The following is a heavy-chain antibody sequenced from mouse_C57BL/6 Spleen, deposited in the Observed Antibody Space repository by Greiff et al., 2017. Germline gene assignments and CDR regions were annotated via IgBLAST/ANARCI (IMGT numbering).Heavy chain of an antibody. J-gene: IGHJ4*01. CDR3: ARQAGRRAMDY. Sequence: VQLKESGGGLVQPGGSLKLSCAASGFTFSDYYMYWVRQTPEKRLEWVAYISNGGGSTYYPDTVKGRFTISRDNAKNPLYLQMSRLKSEDTAMYYCARQAGRRAMDYWGQGTSVTVSS. CDR1: GFTFSDYY. V-gene: IGHV5-12*01. CDR2: ISNGGGST.